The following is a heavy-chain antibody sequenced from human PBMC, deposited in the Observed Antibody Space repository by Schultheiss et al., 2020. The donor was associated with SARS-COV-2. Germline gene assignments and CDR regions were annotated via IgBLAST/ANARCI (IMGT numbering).Heavy chain of an antibody. V-gene: IGHV4-39*01. D-gene: IGHD3-3*01. Sequence: SETLSLTCTVSGGSISSSSYYWGWIRQPPGKGLEWIGSIYYSGSTYYNPSLKSRVTISVDTSKNQFSLKLSSVTAADTAVYYCARHSFRDFWSGYYWFDPWGQGTLVTVSS. CDR2: IYYSGST. CDR3: ARHSFRDFWSGYYWFDP. CDR1: GGSISSSSYY. J-gene: IGHJ5*02.